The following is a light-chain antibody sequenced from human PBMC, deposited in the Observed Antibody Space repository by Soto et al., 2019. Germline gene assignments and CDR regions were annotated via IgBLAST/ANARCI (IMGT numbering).Light chain of an antibody. J-gene: IGKJ1*01. V-gene: IGKV3-20*01. CDR1: RSVSSSY. CDR2: GAS. Sequence: EIVLTQSPGTLSLSPGERATLSCRASRSVSSSYLAWYQQKPGQAPRLLIYGASSRATGIPDRFSGSGSGTDFTLTIARLEPEDIAMYYCQQYGSSPWTFGQGTKVDIK. CDR3: QQYGSSPWT.